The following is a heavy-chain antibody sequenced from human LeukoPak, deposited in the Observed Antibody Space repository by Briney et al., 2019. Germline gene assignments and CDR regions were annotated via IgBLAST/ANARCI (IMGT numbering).Heavy chain of an antibody. V-gene: IGHV4-39*01. CDR1: GGSISTRYYY. CDR3: ASLYFYGSGSFPNY. CDR2: IHDSGST. D-gene: IGHD3-10*01. Sequence: SETLSLTCAVSGGSISTRYYYWGWIRQPPGKGLEWIGTIHDSGSTYYSPSLKSQVTISVDTSNNQFSLKLSSVTAGDTAVYYCASLYFYGSGSFPNYWGQGVLVTVST. J-gene: IGHJ4*02.